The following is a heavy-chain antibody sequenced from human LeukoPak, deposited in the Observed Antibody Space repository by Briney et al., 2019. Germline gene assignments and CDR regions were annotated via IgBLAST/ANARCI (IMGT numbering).Heavy chain of an antibody. J-gene: IGHJ4*02. CDR2: IYYSGST. V-gene: IGHV4-59*01. CDR3: ARGGYTYAYDY. Sequence: SETLSLTCTVSGGSISSYYWSWIRQPPGKGLEWIGYIYYSGSTNYNPSLKSRVTVSVDTSKNQFSLKLTSVTAADTAVYYCARGGYTYAYDYWGQGTLVTVSS. D-gene: IGHD5-18*01. CDR1: GGSISSYY.